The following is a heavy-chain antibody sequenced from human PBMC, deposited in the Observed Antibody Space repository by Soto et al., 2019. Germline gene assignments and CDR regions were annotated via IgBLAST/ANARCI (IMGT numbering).Heavy chain of an antibody. D-gene: IGHD6-13*01. Sequence: QVQLVQSGAEVKKPGASVKVSCKASGYTFTSYGISWVRQAPGQGLEWMGWISAYNGNTNYAQKPQXXXTXXTDTSTSTAYMELRSLRSDDTAVDYCASFSIAAADPYGMDVWGQGTTVTVSS. V-gene: IGHV1-18*01. CDR2: ISAYNGNT. CDR1: GYTFTSYG. J-gene: IGHJ6*02. CDR3: ASFSIAAADPYGMDV.